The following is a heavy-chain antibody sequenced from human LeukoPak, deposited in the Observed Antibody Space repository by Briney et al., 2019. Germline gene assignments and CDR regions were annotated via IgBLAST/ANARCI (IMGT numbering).Heavy chain of an antibody. J-gene: IGHJ4*02. CDR3: GRDTWLQLDY. CDR2: IIPIFGTA. Sequence: ASVKVSCKASGGTFSSYAISWVRQAPGQGLEWMGRIIPIFGTANYAQKLQGRVTITADKSTSTAYMELSSLRSEDTAVYYCGRDTWLQLDYWGQGTLVTVSS. D-gene: IGHD5-24*01. CDR1: GGTFSSYA. V-gene: IGHV1-69*06.